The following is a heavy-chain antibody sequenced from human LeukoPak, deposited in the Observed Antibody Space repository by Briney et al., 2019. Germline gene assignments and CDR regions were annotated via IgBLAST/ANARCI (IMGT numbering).Heavy chain of an antibody. D-gene: IGHD2-15*01. CDR1: GGSISRYY. Sequence: SETLSLTCTVSGGSISRYYWSWIRQAPGKGLEWIAYIYYRGSTNANPSLKSRVTITVDTPRNQFSLNLSSVTAADTAVYYCARDKDVVVAADGLYYYYYYMDVWGKGTTVTISS. J-gene: IGHJ6*03. CDR2: IYYRGST. CDR3: ARDKDVVVAADGLYYYYYYMDV. V-gene: IGHV4-59*01.